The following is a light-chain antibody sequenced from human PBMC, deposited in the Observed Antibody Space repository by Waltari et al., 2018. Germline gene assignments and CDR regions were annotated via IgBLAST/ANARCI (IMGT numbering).Light chain of an antibody. V-gene: IGLV3-1*01. CDR3: QAWDTRTVV. CDR2: QSI. CDR1: KLGNKY. J-gene: IGLJ2*01. Sequence: SYELTQPPSVSVSPGQTASIVCSGDKLGNKYVSWYQQKSGQSPVLVIYQSIRRPSGMPERCSGSSSGNTATLTITGTQAMDEADYYCQAWDTRTVVFGGGTELTVL.